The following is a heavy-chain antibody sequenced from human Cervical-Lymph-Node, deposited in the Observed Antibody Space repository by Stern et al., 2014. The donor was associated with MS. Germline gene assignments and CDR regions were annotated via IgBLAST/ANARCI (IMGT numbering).Heavy chain of an antibody. J-gene: IGHJ4*02. CDR1: GFTFNNYA. V-gene: IGHV3-23*04. CDR3: AKDRRGD. CDR2: ISPGVSYT. D-gene: IGHD3-10*01. Sequence: EVQLVESGGGLVQPGGSLRLSCVASGFTFNNYAMNWVRQAPGKWLELFSAISPGVSYTYYADSVRGRFTISRDNSTNTVYLQMNSLRAEDAAVYYCAKDRRGDWGQGTLVTVSS.